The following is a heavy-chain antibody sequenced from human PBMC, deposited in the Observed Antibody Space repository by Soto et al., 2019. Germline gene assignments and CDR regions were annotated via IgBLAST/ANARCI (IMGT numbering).Heavy chain of an antibody. D-gene: IGHD3-3*01. Sequence: QVQLVQSGAEVKKPGASVKVSCKASGYTFTSYGISWVRQAPGQGLEWMGWISAYNGNTNYAQKLQGRVTMTTDTSTSTAYMELRSLGSDDTAVYYCARVLRFLEWLFPPNYDYWGQGTLVTVSS. CDR2: ISAYNGNT. J-gene: IGHJ4*02. V-gene: IGHV1-18*01. CDR3: ARVLRFLEWLFPPNYDY. CDR1: GYTFTSYG.